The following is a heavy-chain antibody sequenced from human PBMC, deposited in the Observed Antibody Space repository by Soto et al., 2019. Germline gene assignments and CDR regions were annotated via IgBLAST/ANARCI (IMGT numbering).Heavy chain of an antibody. D-gene: IGHD6-13*01. CDR3: ARDPAWYSSSWYQLSKPYYYYMDV. CDR1: GGSFSGYY. V-gene: IGHV4-34*01. J-gene: IGHJ6*03. Sequence: SETLSLTCAVYGGSFSGYYWSWIRQPPGKGLEWIGEINHSGSTNYNPSLKSRVTISVDTSKNQFSLQLNSVTPEDTAVYYCARDPAWYSSSWYQLSKPYYYYMDVWGKGTTVTVSS. CDR2: INHSGST.